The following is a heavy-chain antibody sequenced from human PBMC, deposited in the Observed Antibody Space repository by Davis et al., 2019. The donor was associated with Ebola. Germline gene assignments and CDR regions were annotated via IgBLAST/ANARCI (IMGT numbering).Heavy chain of an antibody. J-gene: IGHJ4*02. CDR2: INPNSGGT. D-gene: IGHD3-10*01. Sequence: ASVKVSCKASGYTFSGYYINWVRQAPGQGLEWMGRINPNSGGTNYAQKFQGRVTMTRDTSISTAYMELSRLRSDDTAVYYCARGPYYGSVRIDYWGQGTLVTVSS. CDR3: ARGPYYGSVRIDY. V-gene: IGHV1-2*06. CDR1: GYTFSGYY.